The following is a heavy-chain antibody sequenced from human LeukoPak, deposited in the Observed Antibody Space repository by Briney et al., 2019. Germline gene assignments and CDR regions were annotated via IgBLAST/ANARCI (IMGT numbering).Heavy chain of an antibody. CDR1: GFTLSSKW. D-gene: IGHD6-19*01. CDR3: VREGSSSAWNNWFFDL. J-gene: IGHJ2*01. Sequence: GGSLRLSCSASGFTLSSKWMSWVRQAPGKGLEWVANINPDGSETYYVDSVKGRFTISRENAKNSLYLQMNSLRAGDTAVYYCVREGSSSAWNNWFFDLWGRGTLVTVSS. V-gene: IGHV3-7*01. CDR2: INPDGSET.